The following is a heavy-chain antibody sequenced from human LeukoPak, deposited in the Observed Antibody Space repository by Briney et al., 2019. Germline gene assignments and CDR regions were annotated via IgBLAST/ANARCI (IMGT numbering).Heavy chain of an antibody. V-gene: IGHV3-48*01. CDR3: ARRPIQGYYYDSNWWYFDY. J-gene: IGHJ4*02. D-gene: IGHD3-22*01. CDR1: GFTFNAFG. Sequence: GGSLRLSCAASGFTFNAFGMNWVRQAPGKGLEWVSYIGTTSGAIYYADSVKGRFTISRDSAKNSLYLQMNSLRAEDTAVYYCARRPIQGYYYDSNWWYFDYWGQGTLVTVSS. CDR2: IGTTSGAI.